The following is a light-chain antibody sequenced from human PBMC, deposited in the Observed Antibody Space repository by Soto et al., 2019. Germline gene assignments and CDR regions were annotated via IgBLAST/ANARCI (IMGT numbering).Light chain of an antibody. Sequence: QSALTQPASVSGSPGQSITISCTGTSSDVGAYNYVSWYQQYPGKAPKLMIYGVTNRPSGVSNRFSGSKSGNTASLTISGLQAEDEADYYCCSYAGSTTLDVFGTGTKVTVL. CDR2: GVT. J-gene: IGLJ1*01. V-gene: IGLV2-14*01. CDR1: SSDVGAYNY. CDR3: CSYAGSTTLDV.